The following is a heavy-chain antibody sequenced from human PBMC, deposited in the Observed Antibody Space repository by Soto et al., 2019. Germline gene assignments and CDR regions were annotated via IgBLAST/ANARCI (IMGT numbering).Heavy chain of an antibody. J-gene: IGHJ2*01. CDR3: AKKGSPSGDHSNCHSDL. Sequence: EVPLLESGGGLVQPGGSPRLSCVASGFTFRSYAMAWVRQGPGKGLEWISTIIGSGNSAYYADSVKGRFTISRDNSKNPIYLQLASPSSDAAPVFSCAKKGSPSGDHSNCHSDLWGLGTLVPV. D-gene: IGHD7-27*01. V-gene: IGHV3-23*01. CDR2: IIGSGNSA. CDR1: GFTFRSYA.